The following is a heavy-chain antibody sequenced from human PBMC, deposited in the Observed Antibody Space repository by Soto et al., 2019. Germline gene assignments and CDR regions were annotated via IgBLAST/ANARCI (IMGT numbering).Heavy chain of an antibody. D-gene: IGHD1-26*01. V-gene: IGHV1-18*01. Sequence: QPQLVQSGVELKKPGASVRVSCKASGYPFTKFGINWVRQAPGQGLEWMGWISGHSGGTKYGPKFRDRLTVVTSPSSKPAYRELRSLKSDDTAVYYCAKDGGHGARMHICGMDVWGQGTTVTVSS. J-gene: IGHJ6*02. CDR1: GYPFTKFG. CDR3: AKDGGHGARMHICGMDV. CDR2: ISGHSGGT.